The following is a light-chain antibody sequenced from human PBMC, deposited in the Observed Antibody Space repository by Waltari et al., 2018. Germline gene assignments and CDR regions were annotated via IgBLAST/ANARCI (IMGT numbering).Light chain of an antibody. CDR3: CSYAGSSHHVI. Sequence: QSALTQPASVSGSPGQSITISCTGSSSDVGSYKFVSWYQQHPGKAPQLMIYGGSQRPAGISNRRSGAKSCNTASLTIFGVRAEGEADYYCCSYAGSSHHVIFGGGTKLTVL. CDR2: GGS. CDR1: SSDVGSYKF. V-gene: IGLV2-23*01. J-gene: IGLJ2*01.